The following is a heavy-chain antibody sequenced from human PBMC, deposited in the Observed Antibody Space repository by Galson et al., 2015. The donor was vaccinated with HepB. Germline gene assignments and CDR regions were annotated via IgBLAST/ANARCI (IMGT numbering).Heavy chain of an antibody. J-gene: IGHJ4*02. CDR1: GFTFSDYY. CDR2: IRSSSSYT. D-gene: IGHD1-26*01. Sequence: SLRLSCAASGFTFSDYYMSWIRQAPGKGLEWVSYIRSSSSYTNYAESVKGRFTISRDNAKNSLYLQMNSRRAEDTAVYYCAREGKGSGSSPRGYFDYWGQGTLVTVSS. V-gene: IGHV3-11*06. CDR3: AREGKGSGSSPRGYFDY.